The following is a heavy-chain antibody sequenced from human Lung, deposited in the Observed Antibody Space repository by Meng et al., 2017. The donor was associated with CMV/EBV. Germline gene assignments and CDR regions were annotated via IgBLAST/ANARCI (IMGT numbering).Heavy chain of an antibody. CDR3: ARDWELVTHGGDY. CDR1: GYTFTSYG. D-gene: IGHD3-10*01. J-gene: IGHJ4*02. V-gene: IGHV1-18*01. Sequence: ASVXVSXKASGYTFTSYGISWVRQAPGHGLEWMGWISAYNGNTNYAQKFQGRVIMTTDTFTNKAYMELRSLRYDDTAVYYCARDWELVTHGGDYWGQGTLVTVSS. CDR2: ISAYNGNT.